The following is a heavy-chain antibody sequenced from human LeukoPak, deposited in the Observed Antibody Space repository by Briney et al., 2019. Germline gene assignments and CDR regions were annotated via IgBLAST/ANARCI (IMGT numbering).Heavy chain of an antibody. D-gene: IGHD6-13*01. CDR1: GGSFSGYY. V-gene: IGHV4-34*01. J-gene: IGHJ3*02. Sequence: PPETLSLTCAVYGGSFSGYYWSWIRQPPGKGLEWIGEINHSGSTNYNPSLKSRVTISVDTSKNQFSLKLSSVTAADTAVYYCARSRIAAAGPSRRGAFDIWGQGTMVTVSS. CDR3: ARSRIAAAGPSRRGAFDI. CDR2: INHSGST.